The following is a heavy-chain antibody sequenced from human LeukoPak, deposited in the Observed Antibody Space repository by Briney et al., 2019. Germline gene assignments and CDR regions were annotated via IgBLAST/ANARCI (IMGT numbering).Heavy chain of an antibody. Sequence: SETLSLTCAVSGGSITTTNWWSWARQPPGKGLEWIGEVHLNGATNYNPSLESQFSMSIDKSNNHLSLEVTSVTAADTAMYYCTRESGAFSPFGFWGQGTLVTVSS. V-gene: IGHV4-4*02. J-gene: IGHJ4*02. CDR2: VHLNGAT. D-gene: IGHD1-26*01. CDR3: TRESGAFSPFGF. CDR1: GGSITTTNW.